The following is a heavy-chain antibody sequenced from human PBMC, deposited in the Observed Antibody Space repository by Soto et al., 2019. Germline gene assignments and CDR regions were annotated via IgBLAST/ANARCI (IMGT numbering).Heavy chain of an antibody. CDR2: IDWDDDK. J-gene: IGHJ6*02. D-gene: IGHD4-17*01. CDR3: ARILYDYGDYGESFDYYYYGMDV. CDR1: GFSLSTSGMC. V-gene: IGHV2-70*01. Sequence: SGPTLVNPTQTLTLTCTFSGFSLSTSGMCVSWIRQPPGKALEWLALIDWDDDKYYSTSLKTRLTISKNTSKNQVVLTMTNMKPVDTATYYCARILYDYGDYGESFDYYYYGMDVWGQGTTVTVSS.